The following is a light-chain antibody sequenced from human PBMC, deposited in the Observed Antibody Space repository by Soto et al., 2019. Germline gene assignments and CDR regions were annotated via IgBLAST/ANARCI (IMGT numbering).Light chain of an antibody. CDR2: GAS. Sequence: EIVXXXXPATLXXXPGXXXTLSCRASQSVSSNLAWYQQKPGQAPRLLIYGASTRATGIPARFSGSGSGTEFTLTISSLQSEDFAVYYCQQYNNWPLTFGGGTKVDIK. CDR1: QSVSSN. J-gene: IGKJ4*01. V-gene: IGKV3-15*01. CDR3: QQYNNWPLT.